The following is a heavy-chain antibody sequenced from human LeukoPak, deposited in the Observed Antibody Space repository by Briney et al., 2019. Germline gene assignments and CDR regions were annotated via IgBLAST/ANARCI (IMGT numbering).Heavy chain of an antibody. CDR1: GFSFTDYP. Sequence: GGSLRLSCATSGFSFTDYPMNWVRQAPGKGLEWISNIRTTAEGAKYAYYADSVKGRVTISRDDGKNTLYLHMNSLRDDDTAVYYCATDQRCAFDYWGQGILVTVSS. D-gene: IGHD1-1*01. V-gene: IGHV3-48*02. CDR3: ATDQRCAFDY. CDR2: IRTTAEGAKYA. J-gene: IGHJ4*02.